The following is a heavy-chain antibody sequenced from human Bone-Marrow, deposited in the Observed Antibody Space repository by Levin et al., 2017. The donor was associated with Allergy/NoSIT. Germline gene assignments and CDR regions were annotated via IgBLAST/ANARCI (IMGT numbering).Heavy chain of an antibody. D-gene: IGHD1-1*01. CDR2: ISYDGSNK. CDR1: GFTFSSYA. J-gene: IGHJ4*02. CDR3: ARDPPYGNWNDGGLSYFFDY. Sequence: SCAASGFTFSSYAMHWVRQAPGKGLEWVAVISYDGSNKYYADSVKGRFTISRDNSKNTLYLQMNSLRAEDTAVYYCARDPPYGNWNDGGLSYFFDYWGQGTLVTVSS. V-gene: IGHV3-30-3*01.